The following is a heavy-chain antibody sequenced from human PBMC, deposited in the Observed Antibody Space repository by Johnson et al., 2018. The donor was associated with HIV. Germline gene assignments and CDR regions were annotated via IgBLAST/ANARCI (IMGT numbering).Heavy chain of an antibody. CDR1: GFTFSDYY. Sequence: QVLLLESGGGLVQPGGSLRLSCAASGFTFSDYYMNWVRQAPGKGLEWVSYISSTRDSIGYADSVKGRFTISRDNAKNSLFLQMTSLGDEDTAVYYCGRGAVDSRDDSCRSGVAGFDIWGQGTVVIVSS. V-gene: IGHV3-11*04. CDR2: ISSTRDSI. J-gene: IGHJ3*02. CDR3: GRGAVDSRDDSCRSGVAGFDI. D-gene: IGHD2-15*01.